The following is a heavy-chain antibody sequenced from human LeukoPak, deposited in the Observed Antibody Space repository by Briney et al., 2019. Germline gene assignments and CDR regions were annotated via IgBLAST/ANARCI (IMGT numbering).Heavy chain of an antibody. Sequence: GGSLRLSCAASGFTFSSYGMHWVRQAPGKGLEWVAFIRYDGSNKYYADSVKGRFTISRDNSKNTLYLQMNSLRAEDTAVYYCAKDTMVRGSPYYFDYWGQGTLVTVSS. J-gene: IGHJ4*02. D-gene: IGHD3-10*01. CDR1: GFTFSSYG. V-gene: IGHV3-30*02. CDR2: IRYDGSNK. CDR3: AKDTMVRGSPYYFDY.